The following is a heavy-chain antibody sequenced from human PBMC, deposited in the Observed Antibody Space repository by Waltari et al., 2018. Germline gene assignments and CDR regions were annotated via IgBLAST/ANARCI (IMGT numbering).Heavy chain of an antibody. V-gene: IGHV1-69*04. CDR1: GGTFSSHP. J-gene: IGHJ5*02. CDR3: ARSPVATPGSWFDP. D-gene: IGHD1-1*01. Sequence: QVQLVQSGAEVKKPGSSVKVSCKASGGTFSSHPVSWVRQATGQGTGWLGRIIPILYISDYAQKFQGRVTFTADKSTNTAYMDLTSLRSEDTAIYYCARSPVATPGSWFDPWGQGTLITVSS. CDR2: IIPILYIS.